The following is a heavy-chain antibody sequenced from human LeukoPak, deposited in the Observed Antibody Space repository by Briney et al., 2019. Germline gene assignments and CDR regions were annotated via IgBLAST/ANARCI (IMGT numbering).Heavy chain of an antibody. Sequence: PGRSLRLSCAASGFSFSTYALHWVRQAPGKGLEWVALISYDGNNEDYADSVKGRFTISRDNSKTTLYLQMNSLRAEDTAVYYCARGRDLFDSWGQGTLVIVSS. J-gene: IGHJ5*01. CDR3: ARGRDLFDS. CDR2: ISYDGNNE. CDR1: GFSFSTYA. V-gene: IGHV3-30*07.